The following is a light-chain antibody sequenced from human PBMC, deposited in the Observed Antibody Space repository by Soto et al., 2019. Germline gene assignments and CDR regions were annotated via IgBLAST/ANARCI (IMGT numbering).Light chain of an antibody. Sequence: EIVLTHSPGTLSLSPCEGAALSGSASQSVSSGYLAWYQQKPGQAPRLLIYGASARATGIPARFSGSGSGTEFTLTISSLQSEDFAVYYCQQYNNWPRTFGQGTKVDIK. V-gene: IGKV3-15*01. J-gene: IGKJ1*01. CDR1: QSVSSGY. CDR2: GAS. CDR3: QQYNNWPRT.